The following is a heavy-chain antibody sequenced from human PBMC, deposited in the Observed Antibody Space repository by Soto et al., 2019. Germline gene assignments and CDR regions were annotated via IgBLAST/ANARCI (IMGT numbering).Heavy chain of an antibody. J-gene: IGHJ4*02. CDR3: AKDKGIALNLFDY. D-gene: IGHD6-13*01. Sequence: EVQLVESGGGLVQPGRSLRLSCAASGFTFDDYAMHWVRQAPGKGLEWVSGISWNSGRIGYADSVKGRFTISRDNAKNSLYLQMNSLRAEDTALYYCAKDKGIALNLFDYWGQGTVVTVSS. V-gene: IGHV3-9*01. CDR2: ISWNSGRI. CDR1: GFTFDDYA.